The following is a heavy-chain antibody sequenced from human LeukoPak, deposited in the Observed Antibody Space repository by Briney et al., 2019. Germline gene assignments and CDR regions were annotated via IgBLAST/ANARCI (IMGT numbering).Heavy chain of an antibody. Sequence: GESLKISCKGSGYSFTTYWIGWVRQMPGKRLEWMGIVYPGDSDTRYCPSFQGQATISVDTSINTAYLQWSSLKASDTAMYYCARQRSCSSGTCYPDYWGQGTLVTVSS. CDR3: ARQRSCSSGTCYPDY. D-gene: IGHD2-15*01. CDR2: VYPGDSDT. CDR1: GYSFTTYW. J-gene: IGHJ4*02. V-gene: IGHV5-51*01.